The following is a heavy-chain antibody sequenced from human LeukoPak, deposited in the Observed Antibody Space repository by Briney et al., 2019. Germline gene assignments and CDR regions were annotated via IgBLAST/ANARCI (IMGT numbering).Heavy chain of an antibody. Sequence: PSETLSLTCTVSGGSISSGDYYWSRIRQPPGKGLEWIGYIYYSGSTYFNPSLKSRVTISVDTSKNQFSLKLSSVTAADTAVYYCARVIAAADHFDYWGQGTLVTVSS. CDR2: IYYSGST. V-gene: IGHV4-30-4*01. CDR1: GGSISSGDYY. D-gene: IGHD6-13*01. J-gene: IGHJ4*02. CDR3: ARVIAAADHFDY.